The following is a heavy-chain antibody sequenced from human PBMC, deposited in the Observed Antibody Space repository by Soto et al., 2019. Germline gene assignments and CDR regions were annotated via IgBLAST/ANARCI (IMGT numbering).Heavy chain of an antibody. CDR1: GGSISSGDYY. Sequence: QVQLQESGPGLVKPSQTLSLTCTVSGGSISSGDYYWSWIRQPPGKGLEWIGYIYYSGSTYYNPSLNSRVTRAVDPSKNQCSLKLSSVTAADTAVYYCARVNGGYLDYWGQGTLVTVSS. D-gene: IGHD4-17*01. V-gene: IGHV4-30-4*01. J-gene: IGHJ4*02. CDR3: ARVNGGYLDY. CDR2: IYYSGST.